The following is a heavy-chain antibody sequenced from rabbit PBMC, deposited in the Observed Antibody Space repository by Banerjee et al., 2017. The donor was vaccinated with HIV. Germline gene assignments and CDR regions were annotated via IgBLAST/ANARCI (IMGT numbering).Heavy chain of an antibody. CDR1: GFDFSSSYW. CDR3: ARDLAGVIGWNFGL. V-gene: IGHV1S45*01. J-gene: IGHJ4*01. Sequence: QEQLVEYGGDLVQPEGSLTLTCKASGFDFSSSYWICWVRQAPGKGLELIACIYGGKSGTTWYASWAKGRFTISKTSWTTVTLQMTSLTAADTATYFCARDLAGVIGWNFGLWGPGTLVTVS. D-gene: IGHD4-1*01. CDR2: IYGGKSGTT.